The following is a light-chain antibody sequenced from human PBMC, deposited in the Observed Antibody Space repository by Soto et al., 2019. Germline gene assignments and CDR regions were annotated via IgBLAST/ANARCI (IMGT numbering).Light chain of an antibody. J-gene: IGKJ4*01. V-gene: IGKV1-12*01. CDR2: AAS. CDR3: QQPHRFPLT. CDR1: QCISSW. Sequence: DIQMTQSQSSVSASVGYRVTITCRASQCISSWFAWYQQKPGKAPELLIYAASSWQGGVPSRFSGSGSGTDFTLTISILQTEDFATSYCQQPHRFPLTFGGGNKVEIK.